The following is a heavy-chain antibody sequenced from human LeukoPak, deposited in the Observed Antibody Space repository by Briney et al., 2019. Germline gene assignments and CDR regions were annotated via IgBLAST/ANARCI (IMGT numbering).Heavy chain of an antibody. CDR3: ARGRLSYFDY. CDR2: INHSGST. D-gene: IGHD3-16*02. V-gene: IGHV4-34*01. J-gene: IGHJ4*02. Sequence: SETLSLTCAVYGGSFSGYYWSWIRQPPGKGLEWIGEINHSGSTNYNPSLKSRVTISVDTSKNQFSLKLSSVTAADTAVYYCARGRLSYFDYWGQGTLVTVSS. CDR1: GGSFSGYY.